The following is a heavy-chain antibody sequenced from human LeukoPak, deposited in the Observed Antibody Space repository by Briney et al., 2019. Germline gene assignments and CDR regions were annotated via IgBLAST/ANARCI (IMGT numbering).Heavy chain of an antibody. J-gene: IGHJ4*02. CDR3: ARQLGYCSGDSCYFDF. D-gene: IGHD2-15*01. Sequence: PRGSLRLSCAASGFTFSSYAMSWVRQAPGKGLEWVSAISFSGGSTYYADSVKGQFTLSRDNSKNTLYLQMNSLRVEDTAVYYCARQLGYCSGDSCYFDFWGQGTLVTVSS. CDR1: GFTFSSYA. V-gene: IGHV3-23*01. CDR2: ISFSGGST.